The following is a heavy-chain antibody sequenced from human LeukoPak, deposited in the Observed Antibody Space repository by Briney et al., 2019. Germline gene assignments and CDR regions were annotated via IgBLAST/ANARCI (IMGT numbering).Heavy chain of an antibody. CDR1: GYTFTGYH. Sequence: ASVKVSCKASGYTFTGYHMYWVRQAPGQGLEWMGRINPNSGDTNYAQKFQGRVTMTRDTSISTAYMELSRLRSDDTAVYYCARDYCSSTSCLFDYWGQGTLVTVSS. CDR2: INPNSGDT. CDR3: ARDYCSSTSCLFDY. J-gene: IGHJ4*02. D-gene: IGHD2-2*01. V-gene: IGHV1-2*06.